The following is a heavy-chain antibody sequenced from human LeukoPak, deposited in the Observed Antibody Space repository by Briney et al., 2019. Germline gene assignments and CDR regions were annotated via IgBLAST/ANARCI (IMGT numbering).Heavy chain of an antibody. CDR2: IYYNGNT. Sequence: SETLSLTCSVSDGSINSYYWNWIRRPPGKGLEWIGYIYYNGNTNYSPSLKSRVTISVDTSKNQFSLKLSSVTAADTAVYYCARGDYDFWSGYGTFADNWFDPWGQGTLVTVSS. V-gene: IGHV4-59*01. CDR3: ARGDYDFWSGYGTFADNWFDP. D-gene: IGHD3-3*01. CDR1: DGSINSYY. J-gene: IGHJ5*02.